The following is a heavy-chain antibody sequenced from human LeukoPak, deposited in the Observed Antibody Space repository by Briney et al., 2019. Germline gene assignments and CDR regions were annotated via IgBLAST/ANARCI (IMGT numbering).Heavy chain of an antibody. D-gene: IGHD3-10*01. CDR2: INSDGSST. Sequence: PGGSLRLSCAASRFTFSNCWMHWVRHAPGKGLVWVSRINSDGSSTTYADSVKGRFTISRDNAKNTLYLQMNSLRAEDTAVYYCARDGYGSGPDIDYWGQGTLVTVSS. CDR3: ARDGYGSGPDIDY. V-gene: IGHV3-74*01. J-gene: IGHJ4*02. CDR1: RFTFSNCW.